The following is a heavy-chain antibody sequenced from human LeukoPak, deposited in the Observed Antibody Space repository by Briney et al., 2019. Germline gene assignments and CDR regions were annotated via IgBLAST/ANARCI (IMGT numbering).Heavy chain of an antibody. V-gene: IGHV3-30*04. CDR2: ISYNGGRK. Sequence: GSLRLSCVASGFSFSGYAIHWVRQAPGKGLEWVALISYNGGRKDYADSVKGRFTIDRDNSKNTVYLHMNSLRAEDTAVYYCAKDRYSSGWYGPADYWGQGTLVTVSS. J-gene: IGHJ4*02. CDR3: AKDRYSSGWYGPADY. D-gene: IGHD6-19*01. CDR1: GFSFSGYA.